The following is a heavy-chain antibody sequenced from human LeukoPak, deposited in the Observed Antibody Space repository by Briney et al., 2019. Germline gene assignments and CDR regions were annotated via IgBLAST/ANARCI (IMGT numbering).Heavy chain of an antibody. Sequence: ASVKVSCKASGYTFTSYGISWVRQAPGQGLEWMGWISAYNGNTNYAQKLQGRVTMTADTSTSTVYMELSSLRSEDTAVYYCARDGKYCSSTSCYGVFYYYYYYMDVWGKGTTVTISS. CDR2: ISAYNGNT. CDR1: GYTFTSYG. V-gene: IGHV1-18*01. J-gene: IGHJ6*03. D-gene: IGHD2-2*01. CDR3: ARDGKYCSSTSCYGVFYYYYYYMDV.